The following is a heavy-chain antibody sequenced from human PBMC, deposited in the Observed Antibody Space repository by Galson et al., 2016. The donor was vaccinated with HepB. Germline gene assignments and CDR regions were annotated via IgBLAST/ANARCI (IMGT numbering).Heavy chain of an antibody. V-gene: IGHV4-28*02. CDR3: ARQYWGGPSDY. Sequence: PPGQGLEWIGHIFHSGRVNSTPSLASRVTISIDTSNNHFSLRLTSVTAADTALYYCARQYWGGPSDYWGQGTLVIVSS. CDR2: IFHSGRV. J-gene: IGHJ4*02. D-gene: IGHD2/OR15-2a*01.